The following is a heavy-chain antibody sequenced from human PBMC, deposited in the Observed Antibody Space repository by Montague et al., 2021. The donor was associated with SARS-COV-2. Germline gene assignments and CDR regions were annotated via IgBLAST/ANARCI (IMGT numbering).Heavy chain of an antibody. J-gene: IGHJ4*02. Sequence: SLRLSCAASGFTFSYYGMHWVRQAPGKGLEWVAVITKDGGNKFYADSVKGRFTISRDNPKNTLFLQMNSLRVGDTAVYYCAKPILDSGREGGFDYWGQGTLVTVSS. CDR2: ITKDGGNK. CDR3: AKPILDSGREGGFDY. D-gene: IGHD1-26*01. CDR1: GFTFSYYG. V-gene: IGHV3-30*18.